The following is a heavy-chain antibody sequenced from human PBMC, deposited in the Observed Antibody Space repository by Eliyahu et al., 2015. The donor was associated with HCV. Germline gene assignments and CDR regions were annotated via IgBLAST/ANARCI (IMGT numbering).Heavy chain of an antibody. J-gene: IGHJ3*01. Sequence: QXTLKESGXTLVKPTQTLTLTCXFSGFSLXTSGVSVGWXRQPPGKALEGLALIYWNGDKRYSPSLQSRLTIAKDTSKNQVVLTMTNMDPVDTATYFCTHNLFYIGWDDSFDVWGQGTKVTVSS. CDR2: IYWNGDK. V-gene: IGHV2-5*01. CDR1: GFSLXTSGVS. D-gene: IGHD6-19*01. CDR3: THNLFYIGWDDSFDV.